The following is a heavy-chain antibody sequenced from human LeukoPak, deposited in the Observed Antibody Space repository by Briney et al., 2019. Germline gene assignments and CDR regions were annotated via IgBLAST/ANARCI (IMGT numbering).Heavy chain of an antibody. Sequence: SETLSLTCTVSGGSISSYYWSWIRQPPGKGLEWIGEINHSGSTNYNPSLKSRVTVSVDTSKNQFSLKLSSVTAADTAVYYCARGDSLRLRYQGGFDYWGQGTLVTVSS. CDR1: GGSISSYY. V-gene: IGHV4-34*01. J-gene: IGHJ4*02. CDR3: ARGDSLRLRYQGGFDY. CDR2: INHSGST. D-gene: IGHD5-12*01.